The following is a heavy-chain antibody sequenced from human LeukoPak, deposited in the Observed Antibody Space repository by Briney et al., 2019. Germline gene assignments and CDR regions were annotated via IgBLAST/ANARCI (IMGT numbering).Heavy chain of an antibody. CDR1: GVSISSTNW. CDR3: ARWGYYDSSGYYCEAFDI. CDR2: IYHSGST. D-gene: IGHD3-22*01. V-gene: IGHV4-4*02. Sequence: PSGTLSLTCAVSGVSISSTNWWSWVRQPPGKGLEWIGEIYHSGSTNFNPSLKSRVTISVNKSKNQFSLKLSSVTAADTAVYYCARWGYYDSSGYYCEAFDIWGQGTMVTVSS. J-gene: IGHJ3*02.